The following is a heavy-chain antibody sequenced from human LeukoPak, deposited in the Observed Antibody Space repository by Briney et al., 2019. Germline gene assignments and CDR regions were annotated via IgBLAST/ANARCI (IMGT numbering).Heavy chain of an antibody. V-gene: IGHV5-51*01. J-gene: IGHJ3*01. Sequence: GEPLKISCKTSGFSFINSWIAWVRQMPGKGLEWMGSIYPVESETRYSPTFQGQVTISVDKSINTAFLHWSSLKASDTALYYCARNNWDSDWRAVDVWGQGTMVTVS. CDR3: ARNNWDSDWRAVDV. D-gene: IGHD3-9*01. CDR2: IYPVESET. CDR1: GFSFINSW.